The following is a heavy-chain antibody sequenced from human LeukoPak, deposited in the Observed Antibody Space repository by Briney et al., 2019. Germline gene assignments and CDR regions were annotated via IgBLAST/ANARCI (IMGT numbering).Heavy chain of an antibody. CDR3: AREDVVVPTAFDP. V-gene: IGHV4-59*01. J-gene: IGHJ5*02. CDR1: GGSISSYY. Sequence: PSETLSLTCTVSGGSISSYYWSWIRQPPGKGLEWIGYIYYSGSTNYNPSLKSRVTISVDTSKNQFSLKLSSVTAADTAVYYCAREDVVVPTAFDPWGQGTLVTVSS. D-gene: IGHD2-2*01. CDR2: IYYSGST.